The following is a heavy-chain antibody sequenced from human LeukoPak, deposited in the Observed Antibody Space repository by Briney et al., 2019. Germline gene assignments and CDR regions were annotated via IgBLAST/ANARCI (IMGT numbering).Heavy chain of an antibody. J-gene: IGHJ4*02. V-gene: IGHV4-39*01. CDR2: IYYSGST. CDR3: ARQGDMSSGYYGTYYFDY. CDR1: GGSISSSSYS. D-gene: IGHD3-22*01. Sequence: EPSETLSLTCTVSGGSISSSSYSWGWIRQPPGKGLEWIGSIYYSGSTYYNPSLKSRVTISVDTSKNQFSLKLSSVTAADTAVYYCARQGDMSSGYYGTYYFDYWGQGTLVTVSS.